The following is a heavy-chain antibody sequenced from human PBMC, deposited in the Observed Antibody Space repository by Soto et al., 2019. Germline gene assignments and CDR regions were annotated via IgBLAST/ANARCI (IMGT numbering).Heavy chain of an antibody. D-gene: IGHD2-15*01. V-gene: IGHV4-30-2*01. Sequence: SETLSLTCAVSGGSISSGGYSWGWIRQPPGKGLEWIGYIYHSGSTYYNPSLKSRVTISVDRSKNQFSLKLSSVTAADTAVYYCARLALYCSGGSCSPRAYFDYWGQGTLVTV. CDR1: GGSISSGGYS. J-gene: IGHJ4*02. CDR3: ARLALYCSGGSCSPRAYFDY. CDR2: IYHSGST.